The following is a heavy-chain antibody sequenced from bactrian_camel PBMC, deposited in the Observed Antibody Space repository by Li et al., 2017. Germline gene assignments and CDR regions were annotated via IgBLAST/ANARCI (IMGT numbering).Heavy chain of an antibody. D-gene: IGHD6*01. CDR2: INGGGGAT. J-gene: IGHJ6*01. CDR1: GFTFSTYA. Sequence: DVQLVESGGGLAQPGGSLRLSCAASGFTFSTYAMNWVRQAPGKGLEWVSGINGGGGATFYADSVKSRFTISRDNAKNTVYLQLNSLKTEDMAMYYCIRLGGSWSDFTYWGQGTQVTVS. CDR3: IRLGGSWSDFTY. V-gene: IGHV3S40*01.